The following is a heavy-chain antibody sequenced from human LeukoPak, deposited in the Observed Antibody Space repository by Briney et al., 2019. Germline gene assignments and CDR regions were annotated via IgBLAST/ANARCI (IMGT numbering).Heavy chain of an antibody. CDR2: IYHSGST. CDR1: GYSISSGYY. Sequence: SETLSLTCTVSGYSISSGYYWGWIRQPPGKGLEWIGSIYHSGSTYYNPPLKSRVTISVDTSKNQFSLKLSSVTAADTAVYYCARIDYGDYGRDYWGQGTLVTVSS. J-gene: IGHJ4*02. D-gene: IGHD4-17*01. CDR3: ARIDYGDYGRDY. V-gene: IGHV4-38-2*02.